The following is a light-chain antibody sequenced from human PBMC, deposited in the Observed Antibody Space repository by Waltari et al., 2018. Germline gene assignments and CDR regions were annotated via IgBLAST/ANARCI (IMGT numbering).Light chain of an antibody. V-gene: IGLV1-44*01. CDR2: NNY. CDR3: AAWDNSLNVVM. J-gene: IGLJ3*02. CDR1: SPHTRWKT. Sequence: QPVLTPPPSASGTPGQRVTISCSGRSPHTRWKTVNWSQQLPGTAPTLLIYNNYQRPSGVPDRFSGSKSGTSASLAISGLQSEDEADYYCAAWDNSLNVVMFGGGTKVAVL.